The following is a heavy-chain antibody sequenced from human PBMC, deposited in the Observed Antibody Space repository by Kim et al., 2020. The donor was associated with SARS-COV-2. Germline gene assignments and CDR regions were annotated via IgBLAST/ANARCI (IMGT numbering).Heavy chain of an antibody. CDR3: ARDLTIFGVVTPWDLDY. V-gene: IGHV3-48*03. Sequence: VQGRFTISRDNAKNSLYLQMNSLRAEDTAVYYCARDLTIFGVVTPWDLDYWGQGTLVTVSS. J-gene: IGHJ4*02. D-gene: IGHD3-3*01.